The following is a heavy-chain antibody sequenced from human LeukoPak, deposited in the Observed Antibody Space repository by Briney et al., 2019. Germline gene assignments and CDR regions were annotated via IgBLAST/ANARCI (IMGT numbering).Heavy chain of an antibody. J-gene: IGHJ3*02. D-gene: IGHD3-10*01. CDR1: GFTFSSYG. CDR3: ARGPVYYGSGSSHGFDI. CDR2: IWYDGSNK. V-gene: IGHV3-33*01. Sequence: GGSLRLSCAASGFTFSSYGMHWVRQAPGKGLEWGAVIWYDGSNKYYADSVKGRFTISRDNSKNTLYLQMNSLRAEDTAVYYCARGPVYYGSGSSHGFDIWGQGTMVTVSS.